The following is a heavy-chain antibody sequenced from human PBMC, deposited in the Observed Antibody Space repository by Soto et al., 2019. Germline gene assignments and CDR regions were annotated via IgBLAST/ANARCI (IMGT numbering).Heavy chain of an antibody. CDR1: GGSVSSGSYY. D-gene: IGHD3-3*01. Sequence: SETLSLTCTVSGGSVSSGSYYWSWIRQPPGKGLEWIGYIYYSGSTNYNPSLKSRVTISVATSKNQFSLKLGSVTAADTAVYYCARVGSGLEWLLFGGPFDYWGQGTLVTVSS. CDR2: IYYSGST. CDR3: ARVGSGLEWLLFGGPFDY. V-gene: IGHV4-61*01. J-gene: IGHJ4*02.